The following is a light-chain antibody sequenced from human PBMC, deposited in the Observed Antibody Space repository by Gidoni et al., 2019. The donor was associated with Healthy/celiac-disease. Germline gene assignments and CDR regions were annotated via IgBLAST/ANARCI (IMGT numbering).Light chain of an antibody. V-gene: IGKV1-39*01. Sequence: DIQMTQSPSSLSASVGDRVTITCRASQSISSYLNWYQQKPGKAPKLLIYAASSLQSGVLSRFSGSGSGTDFTLTISSLQPEDFATYYCQQSYSPSLTFGGGTKVEIK. CDR3: QQSYSPSLT. CDR1: QSISSY. J-gene: IGKJ4*01. CDR2: AAS.